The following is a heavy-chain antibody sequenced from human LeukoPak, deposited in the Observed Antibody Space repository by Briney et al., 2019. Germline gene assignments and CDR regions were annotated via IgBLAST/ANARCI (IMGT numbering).Heavy chain of an antibody. D-gene: IGHD3-22*01. CDR2: INHSGST. CDR3: ARRKNGYDSSGYRRGWFDP. V-gene: IGHV4-34*01. J-gene: IGHJ5*02. CDR1: GGSFSGYY. Sequence: ASGTLSLTCAVYGGSFSGYYWSWIRQSPGKGLEWIGEINHSGSTNYNPSLKSRVTISVDTSKNQFSLNLSSVTAADTAVYYCARRKNGYDSSGYRRGWFDPWGQGTLVTVSS.